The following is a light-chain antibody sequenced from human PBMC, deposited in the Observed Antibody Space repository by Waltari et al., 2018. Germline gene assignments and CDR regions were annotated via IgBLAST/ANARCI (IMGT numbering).Light chain of an antibody. Sequence: IVLTQSPGTLSLSPGDRATLSCRACQSVSTYLAWYQQKPGQAPRLLIYGAYSRAAGIPDRFSGSGYGTDFSLTISRLEPEDFAVYYCQHHVRLPTTFGQGTRVEIK. CDR1: QSVSTY. CDR2: GAY. V-gene: IGKV3-20*01. CDR3: QHHVRLPTT. J-gene: IGKJ1*01.